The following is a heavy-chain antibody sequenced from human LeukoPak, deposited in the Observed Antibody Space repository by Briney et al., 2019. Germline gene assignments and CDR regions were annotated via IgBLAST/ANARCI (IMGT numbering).Heavy chain of an antibody. CDR1: GYTFTSYY. Sequence: VASVKVSCKASGYTFTSYYMHWVRQASGQGLEWMGIINPSGGSTSYAQKFQGRVTMTRDTSTSTVYMELSSLRSEDTAVYYCARDRGNYYMDVWGKGTTVTISS. J-gene: IGHJ6*03. CDR2: INPSGGST. V-gene: IGHV1-46*01. CDR3: ARDRGNYYMDV.